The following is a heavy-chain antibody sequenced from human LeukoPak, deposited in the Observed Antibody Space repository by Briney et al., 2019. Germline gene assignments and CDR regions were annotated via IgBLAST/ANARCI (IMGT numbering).Heavy chain of an antibody. J-gene: IGHJ2*01. CDR1: GFTFSSYG. Sequence: PGGSLRLSCAASGFTFSSYGMHWVRQAPGKGLEWVAVISYDGSNKYYADSVKGRFTLSRDNAKNTVYLQMNNLRAEDTAVYYCARAKPADFDLWGRGTLVTVSS. CDR2: ISYDGSNK. V-gene: IGHV3-30*03. CDR3: ARAKPADFDL.